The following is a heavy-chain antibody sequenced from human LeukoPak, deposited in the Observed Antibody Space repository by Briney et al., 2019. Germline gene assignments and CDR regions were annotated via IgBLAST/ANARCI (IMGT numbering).Heavy chain of an antibody. CDR1: RYTFTGYY. CDR2: INPNSGGT. D-gene: IGHD2-15*01. J-gene: IGHJ4*02. V-gene: IGHV1-2*02. Sequence: GASVKVSCKASRYTFTGYYMHWVRQAPGQGLEWMGWINPNSGGTNYAQKFQGRVTMTRDTSISTAYMELNRLRSEDTAVYYCVRVPTLGYCSGGSCYRFDYWGQGTLVTVSS. CDR3: VRVPTLGYCSGGSCYRFDY.